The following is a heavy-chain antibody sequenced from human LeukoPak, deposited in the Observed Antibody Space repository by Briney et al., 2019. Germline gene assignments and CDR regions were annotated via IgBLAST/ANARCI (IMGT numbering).Heavy chain of an antibody. Sequence: SETLSLTCTVSGYSISSGYYWGWIRQPPGKGLERIGNIYHSGSTYYNPSLKSRVTISVDTSKNQFSLKLSSVTAADTAVYYCVRSSSSIFDYWGQGTLVTVSS. D-gene: IGHD6-6*01. CDR2: IYHSGST. J-gene: IGHJ4*02. CDR3: VRSSSSIFDY. CDR1: GYSISSGYY. V-gene: IGHV4-38-2*02.